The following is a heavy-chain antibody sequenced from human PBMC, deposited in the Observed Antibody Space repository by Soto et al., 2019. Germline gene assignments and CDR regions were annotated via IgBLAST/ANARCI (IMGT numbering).Heavy chain of an antibody. Sequence: ASVKVSCKASGYTFTSYDINWVRQATGQGLEWMGWMNPNSGNTGYAQKFQGRVTMTRNTSISTAYMELSSLRSEDTAVYYCARLASRYDFWSGYYNRQYYYYGTDVWGQGTTVTASS. CDR2: MNPNSGNT. J-gene: IGHJ6*02. CDR3: ARLASRYDFWSGYYNRQYYYYGTDV. CDR1: GYTFTSYD. V-gene: IGHV1-8*01. D-gene: IGHD3-3*01.